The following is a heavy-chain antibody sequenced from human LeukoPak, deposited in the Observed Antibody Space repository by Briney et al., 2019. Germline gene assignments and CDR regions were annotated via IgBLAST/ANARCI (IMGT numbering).Heavy chain of an antibody. Sequence: SETLSLTCTVSGGSISSGGYYWSWIRQHPGKGLEWIGYIYYSGSTYYNPSLKSRVTISVDTSKNQFSLKLSSVTAADTAVYYCARSVVVTATPGYYFDYWGQGTLVTVSS. D-gene: IGHD2-21*02. V-gene: IGHV4-31*03. CDR3: ARSVVVTATPGYYFDY. CDR2: IYYSGST. CDR1: GGSISSGGYY. J-gene: IGHJ4*02.